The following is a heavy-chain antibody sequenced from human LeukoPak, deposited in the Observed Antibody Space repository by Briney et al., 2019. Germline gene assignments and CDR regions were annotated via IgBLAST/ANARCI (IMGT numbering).Heavy chain of an antibody. D-gene: IGHD1-26*01. CDR3: ESLSFYVDFDY. J-gene: IGHJ4*02. V-gene: IGHV1-46*01. Sequence: ASVNVSCKSSGYTFTSYYMHGVRQPPGKGRAWMGIINHSGGSTSYAQKFRGGVTMTSDTHTRTVNMEVNSLRAGDRRVYYCESLSFYVDFDYWGQGTLVTAS. CDR2: INHSGGST. CDR1: GYTFTSYY.